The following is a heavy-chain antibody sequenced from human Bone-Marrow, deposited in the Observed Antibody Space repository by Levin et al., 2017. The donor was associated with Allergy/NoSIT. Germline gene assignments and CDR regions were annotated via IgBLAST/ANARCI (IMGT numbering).Heavy chain of an antibody. CDR2: IWYDGSNK. J-gene: IGHJ4*02. CDR1: GFTFSSYG. Sequence: GGSLRLSCAASGFTFSSYGMHWVRQAPGKGLEWMALIWYDGSNKYYADSVKGRFTISRDNSKNTLYLHMNSLRAEDTAVYFCARGGNGDDYYFDYWGQGTLVTDSS. D-gene: IGHD3-3*01. V-gene: IGHV3-33*01. CDR3: ARGGNGDDYYFDY.